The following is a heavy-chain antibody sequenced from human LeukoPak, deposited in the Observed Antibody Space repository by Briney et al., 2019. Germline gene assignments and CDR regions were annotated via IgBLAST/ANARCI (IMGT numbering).Heavy chain of an antibody. CDR2: ISSSSDYI. V-gene: IGHV3-21*01. CDR3: ARVSSGIAHND. CDR1: GFTFSSYT. D-gene: IGHD2-21*01. Sequence: GGSLTLSCAASGFTFSSYTMNWVRQAPGKGLEWVSSISSSSDYIYLADSVKGRFTISRDNSKNSLYLQMNSLIAEDTAVYFCARVSSGIAHNDWGQGTLVTVSS. J-gene: IGHJ4*02.